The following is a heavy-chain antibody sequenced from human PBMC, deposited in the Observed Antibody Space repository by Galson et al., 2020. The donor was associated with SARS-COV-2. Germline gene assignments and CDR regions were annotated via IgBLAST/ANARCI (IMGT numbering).Heavy chain of an antibody. CDR1: GFTFSSYG. D-gene: IGHD7-27*01. CDR2: IWYDGSNK. J-gene: IGHJ4*02. V-gene: IGHV3-33*01. CDR3: ARGDMGNDYFDY. Sequence: GGSLRLSCAASGFTFSSYGMHWVRQAPGKGLEWVAVIWYDGSNKYYADSVKGRFTISRDNAKNTLYLQMNSLRAEDTAVYYCARGDMGNDYFDYWGQGTLVTVSS.